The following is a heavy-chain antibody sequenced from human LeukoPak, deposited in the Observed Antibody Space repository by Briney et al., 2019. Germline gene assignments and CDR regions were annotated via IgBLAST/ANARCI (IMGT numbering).Heavy chain of an antibody. D-gene: IGHD2-2*01. V-gene: IGHV3-23*01. CDR2: ISGSGGST. CDR1: GFTFSSYA. J-gene: IGHJ4*02. Sequence: PGGSLRLSCTASGFTFSSYAMSWVRQAPGKGLEWVSAISGSGGSTYYADSVKGRFTISRDNSKNTLYLQMNSLRAEDTAVYYCAKDLLQEVVVPAASYYPFDYWGQGTLVTVSS. CDR3: AKDLLQEVVVPAASYYPFDY.